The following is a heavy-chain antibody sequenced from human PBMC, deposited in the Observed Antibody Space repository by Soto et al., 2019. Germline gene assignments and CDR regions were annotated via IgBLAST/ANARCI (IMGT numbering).Heavy chain of an antibody. CDR1: GFTFSSYS. V-gene: IGHV3-21*01. D-gene: IGHD4-17*01. Sequence: LGLSCAASGFTFSSYSMNWVRQSPCKGLDWVSSISSSSSYIYYADSVKGRFTISRDNAKNSLYLQMNSLRAEDTAVYYCARDTDTPTVTTYAFDIWGQGTMVTVSS. CDR3: ARDTDTPTVTTYAFDI. CDR2: ISSSSSYI. J-gene: IGHJ3*02.